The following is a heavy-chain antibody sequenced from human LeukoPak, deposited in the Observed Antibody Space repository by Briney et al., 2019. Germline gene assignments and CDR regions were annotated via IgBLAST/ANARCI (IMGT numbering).Heavy chain of an antibody. CDR3: ARAPLYGALGD. Sequence: ASVKVSCKVSGYAPTELSMHWVRQAPGKGLEWMGGFDLEDGETIYAQKFQGRVTMTEDTSTDTVYMELSSLRSDDTAVYYCARAPLYGALGDWGQGTLVTVSS. D-gene: IGHD4-17*01. CDR1: GYAPTELS. CDR2: FDLEDGET. V-gene: IGHV1-24*01. J-gene: IGHJ4*02.